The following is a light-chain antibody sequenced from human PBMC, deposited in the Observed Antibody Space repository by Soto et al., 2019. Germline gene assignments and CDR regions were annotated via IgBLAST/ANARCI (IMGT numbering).Light chain of an antibody. Sequence: DIQMTQSPSTLSASVGDRVIITCRASQSISSWLAWYQQKPGKAPKLLIYDASSLESGVPSRFSGSGSGTEFTLTISSLQPDDFATYYCQQYNSYSWTFRQGTKV. CDR3: QQYNSYSWT. V-gene: IGKV1-5*01. CDR2: DAS. CDR1: QSISSW. J-gene: IGKJ1*01.